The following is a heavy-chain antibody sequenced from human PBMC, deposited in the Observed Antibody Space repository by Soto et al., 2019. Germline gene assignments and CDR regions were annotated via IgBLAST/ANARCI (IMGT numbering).Heavy chain of an antibody. Sequence: QVQLVQSGAEVKKPGSSVKLSCKASGGPFSSYHISWVRQAPGQGLEWVGRIIPILGRANNAQHFQGRVTTPAFTSTHTAYMELSRLTSEDTAVYDCALVGGTTSSHWFDPWGHGTLVTVSS. V-gene: IGHV1-69*02. J-gene: IGHJ5*02. D-gene: IGHD2-2*01. CDR1: GGPFSSYH. CDR2: IIPILGRA. CDR3: ALVGGTTSSHWFDP.